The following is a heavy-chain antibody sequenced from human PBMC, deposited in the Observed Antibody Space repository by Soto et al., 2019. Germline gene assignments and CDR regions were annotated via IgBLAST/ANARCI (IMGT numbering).Heavy chain of an antibody. D-gene: IGHD5-12*01. CDR1: GFTFSSYS. J-gene: IGHJ6*02. V-gene: IGHV3-21*01. CDR2: ISSSSSYI. Sequence: GGSLRLSCAASGFTFSSYSMNWVRQAPGKGLEWVSSISSSSSYIYYADSVKGRFTISRDNAKNSLYLQMNSLRAEDTAVYYSARDGGREMATIVKYYYGMDVWGQGTTVTVSS. CDR3: ARDGGREMATIVKYYYGMDV.